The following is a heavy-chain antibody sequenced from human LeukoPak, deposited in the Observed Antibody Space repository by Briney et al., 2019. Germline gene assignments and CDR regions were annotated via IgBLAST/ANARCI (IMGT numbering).Heavy chain of an antibody. CDR2: ISGSGGST. J-gene: IGHJ4*02. Sequence: GGSLRLSCAASGFTFSSYAMSWVRQAPGKGLEWVSAISGSGGSTYYADSVKGRFTISRDNSKNTLYLQMNSLRAEDTAVYYCAKDRKLRFLEWLLGFDYWGQGTLVTVSS. CDR1: GFTFSSYA. CDR3: AKDRKLRFLEWLLGFDY. V-gene: IGHV3-23*01. D-gene: IGHD3-3*01.